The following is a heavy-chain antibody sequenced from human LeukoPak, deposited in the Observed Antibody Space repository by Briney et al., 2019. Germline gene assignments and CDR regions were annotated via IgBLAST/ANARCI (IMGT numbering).Heavy chain of an antibody. Sequence: GGSLRLSRAASGFTFSSYSLNWVRQAPGKGLEWVSFISSSSITIYYADSVKGRFTISRDNAEKSLYLQMNSLRAEDTAVYYCARDRGGSYSAIDYWGQGTLVTVSS. J-gene: IGHJ4*02. CDR2: ISSSSITI. CDR3: ARDRGGSYSAIDY. CDR1: GFTFSSYS. V-gene: IGHV3-48*04. D-gene: IGHD2-15*01.